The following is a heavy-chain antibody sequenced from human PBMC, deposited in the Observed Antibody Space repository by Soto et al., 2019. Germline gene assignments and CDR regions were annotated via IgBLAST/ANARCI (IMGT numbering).Heavy chain of an antibody. CDR1: GFTFSSYG. D-gene: IGHD3-22*01. V-gene: IGHV3-30*18. CDR3: AKDRTQPAYYYDNSGLAH. J-gene: IGHJ5*02. Sequence: GESLKISCATSGFTFSSYGMHWVRQAPGRGLEWVAGISYDGRSKDLLDSVRGRFTISRDNSENILYLQMNSLRVEDTAVYYCAKDRTQPAYYYDNSGLAHWGQGTLVTVSS. CDR2: ISYDGRSK.